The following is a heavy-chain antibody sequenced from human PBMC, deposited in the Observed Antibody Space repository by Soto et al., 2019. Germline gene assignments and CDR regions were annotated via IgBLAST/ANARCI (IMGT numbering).Heavy chain of an antibody. J-gene: IGHJ4*02. Sequence: QVHLVQSGAEVKKPGASVKVSCKGSGYGFTTYGITWVRQAPGQGLEWMAWISAHNGNTNYAQKLQGRVTVTRDTSTSTAYKERRSLRSADTAVEDCARGRYGDYWGQGARVTGSS. CDR2: ISAHNGNT. D-gene: IGHD1-1*01. CDR3: ARGRYGDY. CDR1: GYGFTTYG. V-gene: IGHV1-18*01.